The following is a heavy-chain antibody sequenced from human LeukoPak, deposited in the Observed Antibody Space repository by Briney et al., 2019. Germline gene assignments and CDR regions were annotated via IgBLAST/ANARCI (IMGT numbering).Heavy chain of an antibody. CDR3: ARHGYGDYEDWFDP. Sequence: SETLSLTCTVSGGSISSYYWSWIRQPPGKGLEWIGYIYYSGSTNYNPSLKSRVTISVDTSKNQFSLKLSSVTAADTAVYYCARHGYGDYEDWFDPWGQGTLVTVSS. CDR1: GGSISSYY. D-gene: IGHD4-17*01. CDR2: IYYSGST. J-gene: IGHJ5*02. V-gene: IGHV4-59*08.